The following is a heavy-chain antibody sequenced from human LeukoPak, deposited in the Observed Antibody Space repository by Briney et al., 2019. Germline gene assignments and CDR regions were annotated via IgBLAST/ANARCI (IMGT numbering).Heavy chain of an antibody. D-gene: IGHD1-26*01. V-gene: IGHV4-34*01. CDR3: ARLRVGGSYLRLFDY. CDR1: GGSFSGYY. J-gene: IGHJ4*02. CDR2: INHSGST. Sequence: SETLSLTCAVYGGSFSGYYWSWIRQPPGKGLEWIGEINHSGSTNYNPSLKSRVTISVDTSKNQFSLKLSSVTAADTAVYYCARLRVGGSYLRLFDYWGQGTLVTVSS.